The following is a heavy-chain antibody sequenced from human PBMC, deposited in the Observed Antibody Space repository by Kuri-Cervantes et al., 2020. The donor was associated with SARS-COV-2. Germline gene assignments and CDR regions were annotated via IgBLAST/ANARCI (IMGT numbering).Heavy chain of an antibody. J-gene: IGHJ6*02. CDR1: GGSISSSSYY. Sequence: ESLKISCTVSGGSISSSSYYWGWIRQPPGKGLEWIGNIYYSGRMYYSPSLKSRVTISVDTSKNQFSLKLSSVTAADTTVYYCARVVGDTAMGYGMDVWGQGTTVTVSS. CDR2: IYYSGRM. V-gene: IGHV4-39*01. D-gene: IGHD5-18*01. CDR3: ARVVGDTAMGYGMDV.